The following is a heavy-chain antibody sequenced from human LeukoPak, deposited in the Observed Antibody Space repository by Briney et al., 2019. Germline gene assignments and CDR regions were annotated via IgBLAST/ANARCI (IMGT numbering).Heavy chain of an antibody. D-gene: IGHD1-1*01. Sequence: GRSLRLSCSASGFTFSAYAMHWVRQAPGKGLEHVSIVSADGVSTYYAMSVKGRFTISRDNSKSTVYLQVGSLRGEDMAMYYCVTNIAGAFDIWGQGTMVTVSS. CDR1: GFTFSAYA. CDR2: VSADGVST. V-gene: IGHV3-64*01. J-gene: IGHJ3*02. CDR3: VTNIAGAFDI.